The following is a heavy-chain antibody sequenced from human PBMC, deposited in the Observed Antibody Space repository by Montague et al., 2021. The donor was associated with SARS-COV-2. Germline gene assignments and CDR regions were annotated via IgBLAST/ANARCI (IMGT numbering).Heavy chain of an antibody. D-gene: IGHD1-26*01. CDR2: ISYDGSNK. Sequence: SLRLSCAASGFTFSSYAMHWVRQAPGKGPEWVAVISYDGSNKYYADSVKGRFTISRDNSKNTLYLQMNSLRAEDTAVYYCARARHGSYYDYFDYWGQGTLVTVSS. V-gene: IGHV3-30*04. CDR1: GFTFSSYA. J-gene: IGHJ4*02. CDR3: ARARHGSYYDYFDY.